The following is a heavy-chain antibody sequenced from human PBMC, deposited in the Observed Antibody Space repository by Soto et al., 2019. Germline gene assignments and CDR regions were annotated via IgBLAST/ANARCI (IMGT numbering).Heavy chain of an antibody. V-gene: IGHV4-4*07. CDR1: GGSISKFY. CDR3: VRDGSKSLRDWFDP. CDR2: VYATGTT. Sequence: SETLSLTCNVSGGSISKFYWAWIRKTAGNGLEWMGRVYATGTTDYNPSLRSRVAMSVDISKKTFSLRLRSVTGADSGVYYCVRDGSKSLRDWFDPWGQGILVTVSS. J-gene: IGHJ5*02.